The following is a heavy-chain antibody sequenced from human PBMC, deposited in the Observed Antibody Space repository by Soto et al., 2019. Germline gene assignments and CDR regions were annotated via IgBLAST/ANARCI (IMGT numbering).Heavy chain of an antibody. D-gene: IGHD6-19*01. Sequence: EVQLVESGGGLAQPGGSLRLSCAASEFTFSSYWMHWVRQAPGKGLVWVSRINSDESSTNYADSVKGRFTISRDNAKNTLYLQMDSLRAEDTAVYYCARATLSSGWFDYWGQGTLVTVSS. V-gene: IGHV3-74*01. CDR3: ARATLSSGWFDY. CDR1: EFTFSSYW. J-gene: IGHJ4*02. CDR2: INSDESST.